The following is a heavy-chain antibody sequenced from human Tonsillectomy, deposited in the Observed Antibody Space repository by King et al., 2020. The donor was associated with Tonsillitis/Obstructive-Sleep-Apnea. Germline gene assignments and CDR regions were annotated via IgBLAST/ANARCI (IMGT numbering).Heavy chain of an antibody. CDR1: GFTFSSYA. Sequence: VQLVESGGGLVQPGGSLRLSCAASGFTFSSYAMSWVRQAPGKGLKWVSAISGTDGGTYYADSVKGRFTISRENSKNTLYLQMNSLRAEDTAIYYCAKDHYDFWSGYYTGDNYWGQGTLVTVSS. V-gene: IGHV3-23*04. CDR2: ISGTDGGT. D-gene: IGHD3-3*01. J-gene: IGHJ4*02. CDR3: AKDHYDFWSGYYTGDNY.